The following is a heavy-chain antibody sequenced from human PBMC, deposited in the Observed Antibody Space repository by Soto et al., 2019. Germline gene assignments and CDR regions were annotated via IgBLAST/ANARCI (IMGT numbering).Heavy chain of an antibody. D-gene: IGHD3-3*01. CDR3: ARVVSHRGFLEWLLYKHYFDY. V-gene: IGHV3-7*01. CDR2: IKQDGSEK. J-gene: IGHJ4*02. Sequence: GGSLRLSCAASGFTFSSYWMSWVRQAPGKGLEWVANIKQDGSEKYYVDSVKGRFTISRDNAKNSLYLQMNSLRAEDTAVYYCARVVSHRGFLEWLLYKHYFDYWGQGTLVTVSS. CDR1: GFTFSSYW.